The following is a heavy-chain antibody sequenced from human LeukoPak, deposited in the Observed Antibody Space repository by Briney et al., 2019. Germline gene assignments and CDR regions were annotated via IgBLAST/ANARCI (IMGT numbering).Heavy chain of an antibody. V-gene: IGHV4-39*01. CDR1: GGSTTSSSYH. CDR3: ARVLSSGYWVDP. D-gene: IGHD3-22*01. J-gene: IGHJ5*02. CDR2: MFHGGST. Sequence: MPSETLSLTCTVSGGSTTSSSYHWVWIRQPPGEGLEWIVSMFHGGSTYDNPSLKSRFTISGDASKNQFSLKLTSVIATDTAVYYCARVLSSGYWVDPWGQGTLVTVSS.